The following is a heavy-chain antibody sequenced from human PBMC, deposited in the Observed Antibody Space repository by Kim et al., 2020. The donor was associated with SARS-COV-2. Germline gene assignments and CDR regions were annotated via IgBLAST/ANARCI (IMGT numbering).Heavy chain of an antibody. CDR3: ASEMGIPFDY. CDR1: GFTFSSYE. Sequence: GGSLRLSCAASGFTFSSYEMNWVRQAPGKGLEWVSYISSSGSTIYYADSVKGRFTISRDNAKNSLYLQMNSLRAEDTAVYYCASEMGIPFDYWGQGTLVTVSS. V-gene: IGHV3-48*03. J-gene: IGHJ4*02. D-gene: IGHD7-27*01. CDR2: ISSSGSTI.